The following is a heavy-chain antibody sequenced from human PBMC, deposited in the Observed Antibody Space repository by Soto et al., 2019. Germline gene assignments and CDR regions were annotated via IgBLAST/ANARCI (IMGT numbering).Heavy chain of an antibody. Sequence: QVQLQESGPGLVKPSQTLSLTCTVSGDSVSSSSYYWSWIRQHPGKGLEWIGYIHHSGTTYYNPYLKSPITLSVDTSMIQFSLRLSSVTAADTAVYYCASGLGYKAWGQGTLVTVSS. V-gene: IGHV4-31*01. J-gene: IGHJ1*01. CDR3: ASGLGYKA. CDR1: GDSVSSSSYY. D-gene: IGHD5-12*01. CDR2: IHHSGTT.